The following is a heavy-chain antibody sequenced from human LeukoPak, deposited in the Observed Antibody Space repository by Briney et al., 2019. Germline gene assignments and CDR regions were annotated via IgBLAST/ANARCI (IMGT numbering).Heavy chain of an antibody. CDR3: ARHGGSYYYDWYFDN. D-gene: IGHD3-16*01. J-gene: IGHJ4*02. Sequence: PSETLSLTCTVSGGSISAYYWSWIWQPPGKGLEWIGYIYYSGRTSYNPSLKSRVITSVNMSKSQVSLKLSSVTAADTAVYYCARHGGSYYYDWYFDNWGQGTLVTVTS. CDR1: GGSISAYY. V-gene: IGHV4-59*08. CDR2: IYYSGRT.